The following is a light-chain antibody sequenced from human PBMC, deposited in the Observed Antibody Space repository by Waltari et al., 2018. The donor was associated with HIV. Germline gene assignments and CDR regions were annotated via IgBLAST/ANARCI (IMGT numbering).Light chain of an antibody. CDR2: KAS. V-gene: IGKV1-5*03. Sequence: DIQMTQSPSTLSASVGDRVTITCRASQSVSQWLAWYQQRTGEAPKLFISKASSLESRAPSRLSGTGSGTEVTLTISSRQPEDFATYYCHQYSAYELSFGGGTKVEIK. CDR3: HQYSAYELS. CDR1: QSVSQW. J-gene: IGKJ4*01.